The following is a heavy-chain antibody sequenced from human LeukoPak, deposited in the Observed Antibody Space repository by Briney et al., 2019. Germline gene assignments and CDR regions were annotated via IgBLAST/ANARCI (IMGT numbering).Heavy chain of an antibody. V-gene: IGHV3-23*01. CDR1: GFTFSNYA. CDR3: AREELGSSLGFDP. Sequence: PGGSLRLSCAASGFTFSNYAMTWVRQAPGKGLDWVSAISGSGATTYNADSAKGRFTISRDYSKNTLYLQMHSLRVEDTAVYYCAREELGSSLGFDPWGQGTLVTVSS. J-gene: IGHJ5*02. D-gene: IGHD3-16*01. CDR2: ISGSGATT.